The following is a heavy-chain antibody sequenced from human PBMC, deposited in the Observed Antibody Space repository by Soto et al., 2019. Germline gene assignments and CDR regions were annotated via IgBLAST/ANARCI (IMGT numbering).Heavy chain of an antibody. CDR3: ARVRFVELV. CDR1: GFTFSSYA. D-gene: IGHD3-10*01. J-gene: IGHJ4*02. V-gene: IGHV3-23*01. CDR2: IGVGGGAR. Sequence: EVQLLESGGGLVQPGGSLRLSCAASGFTFSSYAMSWVRQAPGKGLEWVSIIGVGGGARYYPVSVKGRFTIYRDNSLDTLYLEMNSLRDEDTAVYYGARVRFVELVWGQGTLVTVSS.